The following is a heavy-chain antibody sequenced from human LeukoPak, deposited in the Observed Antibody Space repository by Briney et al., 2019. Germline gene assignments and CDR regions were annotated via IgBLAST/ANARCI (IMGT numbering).Heavy chain of an antibody. V-gene: IGHV1-24*01. CDR1: GYTLTELS. J-gene: IGHJ4*02. D-gene: IGHD5-24*01. CDR3: ARVDGYNAEFDY. Sequence: ASVKVSCKVSGYTLTELSIHWVRQAPGKGLEWMGGFDPEDGETIYAQKFQGRVTMTEDTSTDTAYMELSSLRSEDTAVYYCARVDGYNAEFDYWGQGTLVTVSS. CDR2: FDPEDGET.